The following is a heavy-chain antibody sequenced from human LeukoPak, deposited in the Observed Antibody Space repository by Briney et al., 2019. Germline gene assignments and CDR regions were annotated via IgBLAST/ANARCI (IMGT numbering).Heavy chain of an antibody. CDR1: EGSVRSYY. CDR2: IYAGWNT. J-gene: IGHJ4*02. Sequence: KTSDTLSLTCTFSEGSVRSYYWSWIRQPAGKGLEWIGLIYAGWNTDHNPSLKSRVTMSVDSSKNRFSLRLSSVTAADPAGYYFAREHKDYDGDGYYYGSWGQGTLVTASS. CDR3: AREHKDYDGDGYYYGS. D-gene: IGHD3-22*01. V-gene: IGHV4-4*07.